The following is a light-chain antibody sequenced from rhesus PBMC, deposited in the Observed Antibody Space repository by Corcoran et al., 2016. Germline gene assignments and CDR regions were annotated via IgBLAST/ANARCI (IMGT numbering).Light chain of an antibody. CDR1: QGISSW. J-gene: IGKJ4*01. CDR3: QQYSSRPLT. CDR2: KAS. V-gene: IGKV1-22*01. Sequence: DIQMTQSPSSLSASVGDTVTITCRASQGISSWVAWYQQKPGKAPKLLIYKASSLQSGVPSRVSGSGSETDFTLTIHSLQSDDFATYYSQQYSSRPLTFGGGTKVELK.